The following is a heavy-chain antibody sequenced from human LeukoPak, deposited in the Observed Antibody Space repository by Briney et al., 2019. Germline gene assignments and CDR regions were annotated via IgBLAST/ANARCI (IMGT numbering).Heavy chain of an antibody. V-gene: IGHV4-59*01. CDR1: GGSISSYY. CDR3: AREVTLYYFDY. J-gene: IGHJ4*02. Sequence: SETLSLTCTVSGGSISSYYWSWIRQPPGKGLEWIGYIYYSGSTNYNPSLKSRVTISVDTPKNQFSLKLSSVTAADTAVYYCAREVTLYYFDYWGRGTLVTVSS. D-gene: IGHD2-21*02. CDR2: IYYSGST.